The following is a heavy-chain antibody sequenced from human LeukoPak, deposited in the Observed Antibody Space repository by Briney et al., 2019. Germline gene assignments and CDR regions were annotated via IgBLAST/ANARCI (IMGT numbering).Heavy chain of an antibody. CDR2: INPNSGGT. CDR1: GYTFTDYY. CDR3: AKTTRGGYYPDY. J-gene: IGHJ4*02. V-gene: IGHV1-2*02. Sequence: ASVKVSCKASGYTFTDYYMHWVRQAPGQGLEWMGWINPNSGGTKYAQKFQGRVTMTRDTSINIAYMELSRLRSDDTAMYYCAKTTRGGYYPDYWGQGTLVTVSS. D-gene: IGHD1-26*01.